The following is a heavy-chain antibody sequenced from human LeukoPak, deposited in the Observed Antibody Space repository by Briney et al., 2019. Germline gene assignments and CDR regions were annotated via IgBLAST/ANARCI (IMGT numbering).Heavy chain of an antibody. J-gene: IGHJ4*02. Sequence: GGSLRLSCAASGFTSDDYYMSWIRQAPGKGLEWVSFISSSGSTIYYADSVKGRFTISRDNAKNSLYLQMNNLRAEDTAVYYCARDREYYYDRSGYASDWGQGTLVTVSS. D-gene: IGHD3-22*01. CDR3: ARDREYYYDRSGYASD. V-gene: IGHV3-11*01. CDR2: ISSSGSTI. CDR1: GFTSDDYY.